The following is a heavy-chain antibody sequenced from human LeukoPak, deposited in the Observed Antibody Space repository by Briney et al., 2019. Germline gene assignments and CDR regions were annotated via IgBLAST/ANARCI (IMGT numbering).Heavy chain of an antibody. J-gene: IGHJ4*02. CDR1: GFTFSRYW. CDR3: ARDQYDSWSRRGNFDS. Sequence: GGSLRLSCAASGFTFSRYWMSWVRQVPRKGLEWVANIKQDGGEIYYVDSVKGRFTVSRDNTKNSLYLQMNSLRAEDTGVFYCARDQYDSWSRRGNFDSWGQGTLVIVSS. CDR2: IKQDGGEI. D-gene: IGHD3-3*01. V-gene: IGHV3-7*03.